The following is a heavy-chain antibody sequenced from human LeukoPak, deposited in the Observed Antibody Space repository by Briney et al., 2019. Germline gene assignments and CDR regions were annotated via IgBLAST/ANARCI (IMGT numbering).Heavy chain of an antibody. Sequence: PGGSLRLSCAASGFTFSSYEMNWVRQAPGRGLDWVSSISSSSSTIYYADSVKGRFTISRDNAKNSLYLQMNSLRAEDTAVYYCARDNLVFGDYPYYFDYWGQGTLVTVSS. CDR1: GFTFSSYE. D-gene: IGHD4-17*01. CDR3: ARDNLVFGDYPYYFDY. J-gene: IGHJ4*02. CDR2: ISSSSSTI. V-gene: IGHV3-48*01.